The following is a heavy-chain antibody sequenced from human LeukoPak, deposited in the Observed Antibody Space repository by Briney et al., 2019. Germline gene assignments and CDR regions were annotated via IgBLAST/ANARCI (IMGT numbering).Heavy chain of an antibody. CDR1: GYTFTSYA. CDR3: ARHWAAAGHYYYYGMDV. V-gene: IGHV7-4-1*02. D-gene: IGHD6-13*01. Sequence: ASVKVSCKASGYTFTSYAMNWVRQAPGQGLEWMGWINTNTGNPTYAQGFTGRFVFSLDTSVSTAYLQISSLKAEDTAVYYCARHWAAAGHYYYYGMDVWGQGTTVTVSS. CDR2: INTNTGNP. J-gene: IGHJ6*02.